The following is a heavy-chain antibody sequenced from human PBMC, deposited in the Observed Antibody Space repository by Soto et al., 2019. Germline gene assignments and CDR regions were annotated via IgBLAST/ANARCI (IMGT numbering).Heavy chain of an antibody. CDR2: ISGSGGST. D-gene: IGHD5-18*01. CDR3: AKDEYSYGYDGYYFDY. CDR1: GFTFSSYA. V-gene: IGHV3-23*01. J-gene: IGHJ4*02. Sequence: QPGGSLRLSCAASGFTFSSYAMSWVRQAPGKGLEWVSAISGSGGSTYYADSVKGRFTISRDNSKNTLYLQMNSLRAEDTAVYYCAKDEYSYGYDGYYFDYWGQGTLVTVSS.